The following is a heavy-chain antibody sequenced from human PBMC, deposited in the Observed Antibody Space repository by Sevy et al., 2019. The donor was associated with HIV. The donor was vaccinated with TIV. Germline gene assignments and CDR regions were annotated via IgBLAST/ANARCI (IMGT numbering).Heavy chain of an antibody. CDR3: AKLSVMIATVDYFYYYGMDV. J-gene: IGHJ6*02. D-gene: IGHD2-21*01. CDR2: LRYDGSNK. CDR1: GFTFSSYG. V-gene: IGHV3-30*02. Sequence: GGSLRLSCVASGFTFSSYGMNWVRQAPGKGPEWVAFLRYDGSNKYYADFVRGRFTISRDNSKNTLYLQMNSLRAEDTAVYYCAKLSVMIATVDYFYYYGMDVWGQGTTVTVSS.